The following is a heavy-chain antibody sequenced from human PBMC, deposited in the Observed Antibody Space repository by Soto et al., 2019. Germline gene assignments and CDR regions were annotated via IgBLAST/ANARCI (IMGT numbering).Heavy chain of an antibody. CDR2: INPKSGGT. D-gene: IGHD1-26*01. J-gene: IGHJ4*02. Sequence: ASVKVSCKASGYTFTVYYMHWVRQAPGQGLEWMGWINPKSGGTMYPQKFQGRVTMTWDTSTSTAYMALTRLRSVDTAVYYCARDLAKGGGSAGFDYWGQGTLVTVSS. V-gene: IGHV1-2*02. CDR1: GYTFTVYY. CDR3: ARDLAKGGGSAGFDY.